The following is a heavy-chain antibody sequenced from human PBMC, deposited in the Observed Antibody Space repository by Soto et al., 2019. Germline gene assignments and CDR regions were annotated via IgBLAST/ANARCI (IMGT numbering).Heavy chain of an antibody. Sequence: GGSLRLSCAASGFTFSSYSMNWVRQAPGKGLEWVSYISSSSTIYYADSVKGRFTISRDNAKNSLYLQMNSLRDEDTAMYYCARRKYPRTYGVVLPPAYWFDPWGQGTLVTVSS. J-gene: IGHJ5*02. V-gene: IGHV3-48*02. D-gene: IGHD4-17*01. CDR3: ARRKYPRTYGVVLPPAYWFDP. CDR1: GFTFSSYS. CDR2: ISSSSTI.